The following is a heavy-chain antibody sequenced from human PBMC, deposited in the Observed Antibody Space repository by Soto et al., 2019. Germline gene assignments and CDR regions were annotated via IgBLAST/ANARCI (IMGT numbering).Heavy chain of an antibody. Sequence: GASVKVSCKASGGTFSSYTISWVRQAPGQGLEWMGRIIPILGIANYAQKFQGRVTITADKSTSTAYMELSSLRSEDTAVYYCARDKRDIVVVTAAPEPPPYYYYMDVWGKGTTVTVSS. CDR2: IIPILGIA. J-gene: IGHJ6*03. D-gene: IGHD2-2*01. V-gene: IGHV1-69*04. CDR3: ARDKRDIVVVTAAPEPPPYYYYMDV. CDR1: GGTFSSYT.